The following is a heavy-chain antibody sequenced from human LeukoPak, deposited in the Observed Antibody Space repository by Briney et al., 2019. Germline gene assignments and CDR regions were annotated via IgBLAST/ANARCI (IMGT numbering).Heavy chain of an antibody. Sequence: GGSLRLSCAASGFTFDDYGMSWVRQAPGKGLEWVSYISSSGSTIYYADSVKGRFTISRDNSKNTLYLQMNSLRAEDTAVYYCAKDGGGYYPSYYYYMDVWGKGTTVTISS. CDR2: ISSSGSTI. V-gene: IGHV3-48*01. D-gene: IGHD3-22*01. CDR1: GFTFDDYG. J-gene: IGHJ6*03. CDR3: AKDGGGYYPSYYYYMDV.